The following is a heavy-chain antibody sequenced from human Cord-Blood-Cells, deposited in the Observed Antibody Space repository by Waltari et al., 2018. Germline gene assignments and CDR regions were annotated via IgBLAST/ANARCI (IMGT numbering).Heavy chain of an antibody. V-gene: IGHV4-38-2*02. J-gene: IGHJ4*02. CDR2: IYHSGST. Sequence: QVQLQESGPGLVKPSETLSLTCTVSGYSISSGYYRGWLRPPPGKGLEWIGGIYHSGSTYYNPSLKSRVTISVDTSKNQFSLKLSSVTTADTAVYYCARGGGYSYGYYFDYWGQGTLVTVSS. D-gene: IGHD5-18*01. CDR3: ARGGGYSYGYYFDY. CDR1: GYSISSGYY.